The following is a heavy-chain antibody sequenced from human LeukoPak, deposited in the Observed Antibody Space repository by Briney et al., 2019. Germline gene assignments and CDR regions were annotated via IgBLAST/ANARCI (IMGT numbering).Heavy chain of an antibody. D-gene: IGHD6-13*01. V-gene: IGHV3-7*01. CDR1: GFTFSSYW. CDR2: IKQDGSEK. CDR3: ARAGRRYSSSWYRYYGMDV. Sequence: GGSLRLSCAASGFTFSSYWMSWVRQAPGKGLEWVANIKQDGSEKYYVDSVKGRFTISRDNAKNSLYLQMNSLRAEDTAVYYCARAGRRYSSSWYRYYGMDVWGQGTTVTVSS. J-gene: IGHJ6*02.